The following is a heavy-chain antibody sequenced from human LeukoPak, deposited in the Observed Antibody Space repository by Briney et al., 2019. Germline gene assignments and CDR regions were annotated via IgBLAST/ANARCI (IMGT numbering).Heavy chain of an antibody. CDR2: ISSSSSYI. D-gene: IGHD3-3*01. CDR1: GFTFSSYA. CDR3: ARLPVEIFGVAIPSPWFDP. J-gene: IGHJ5*02. V-gene: IGHV3-21*01. Sequence: PGGSLRLSCAASGFTFSSYAMSWVPQAPGEGREGVSYISSSSSYIYYADTVKGRFTISSDNAKNSLYLQMNSLRAEDTAVYYCARLPVEIFGVAIPSPWFDPWGQGTLVTVSS.